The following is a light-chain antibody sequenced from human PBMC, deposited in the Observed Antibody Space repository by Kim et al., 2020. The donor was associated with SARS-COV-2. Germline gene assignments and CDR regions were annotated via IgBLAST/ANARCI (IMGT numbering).Light chain of an antibody. CDR2: AAS. J-gene: IGKJ2*01. V-gene: IGKV1-39*01. CDR1: QTINSY. Sequence: DIQMTQSPSSLSASVGDRVTITCRASQTINSYLNWYQQKPGKAPKLLIYAASSLQSGVPSRFSGSGSGTDFTLTISSLQPEDFATYYCQQSYITPQHTFGQGTKLEIK. CDR3: QQSYITPQHT.